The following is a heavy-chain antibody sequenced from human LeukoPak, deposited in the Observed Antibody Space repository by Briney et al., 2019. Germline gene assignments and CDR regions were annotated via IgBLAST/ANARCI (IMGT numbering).Heavy chain of an antibody. CDR1: GYSFTSYG. CDR2: ISIYDGNT. D-gene: IGHD6-6*01. V-gene: IGHV1-18*01. CDR3: ARALSIAARRPPLGY. Sequence: GASVKVSCKASGYSFTSYGISWVRQAPGQGLEWMGWISIYDGNTNFAQNVQGRVTMSTDSSTRTAYMELTSLRSDDTAVYYCARALSIAARRPPLGYWGQGTLVTVSS. J-gene: IGHJ4*02.